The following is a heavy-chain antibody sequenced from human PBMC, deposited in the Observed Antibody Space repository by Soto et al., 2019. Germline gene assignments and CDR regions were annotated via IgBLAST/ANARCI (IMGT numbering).Heavy chain of an antibody. CDR1: GGTFSSYA. J-gene: IGHJ4*02. D-gene: IGHD3-22*01. CDR3: ARAPYYYDSSGYYSFDY. Sequence: GASVEVSCKASGGTFSSYAISWVRQAPGQGPEWMGGIIPIFGTANYAQKFQGRVTITADESTSTAYMELSSLRSEDTAAYYCARAPYYYDSSGYYSFDYWGQGTLVTVSS. V-gene: IGHV1-69*13. CDR2: IIPIFGTA.